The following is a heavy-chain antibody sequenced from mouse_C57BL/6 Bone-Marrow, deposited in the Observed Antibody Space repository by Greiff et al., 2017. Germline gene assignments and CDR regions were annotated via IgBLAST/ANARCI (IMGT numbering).Heavy chain of an antibody. J-gene: IGHJ4*01. CDR2: LYPGSGNT. Sequence: VKLVESGAELVRPGASVKLSCKASGYTFTDYYINWVKQRPGQGLEWIARLYPGSGNTYYNEKFKGKATLTAEKSSSTAYMQLSSLTSEDSAVYFCARRLLRYPYYAMDYWGQGTSVTVSS. D-gene: IGHD1-1*01. CDR1: GYTFTDYY. CDR3: ARRLLRYPYYAMDY. V-gene: IGHV1-76*01.